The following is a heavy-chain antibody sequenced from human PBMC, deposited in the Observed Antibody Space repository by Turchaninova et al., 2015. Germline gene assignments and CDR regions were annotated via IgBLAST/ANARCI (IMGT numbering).Heavy chain of an antibody. CDR3: ARLFICSDGSCYADL. D-gene: IGHD2-15*01. J-gene: IGHJ5*02. Sequence: GSGYSFNMYWIGWARQMSGKGLEWMGIIYPGDSDTRYTPSFEGQVAISVDKYIKTAYLEWSSLRASDTAIYYCARLFICSDGSCYADLWGQGTQVTVSS. CDR2: IYPGDSDT. V-gene: IGHV5-51*01. CDR1: GYSFNMYW.